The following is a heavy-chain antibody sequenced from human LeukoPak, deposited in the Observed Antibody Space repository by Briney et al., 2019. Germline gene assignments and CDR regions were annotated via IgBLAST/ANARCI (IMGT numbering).Heavy chain of an antibody. V-gene: IGHV1-69*13. Sequence: SVKVSCKASGGTFSSYAISWERQAPGQGLEWMGGIIPIFGTANYAQKFQGRVTITADESTSTAYMELSSLRSEDTAVYYCARSLGYCSGGSCYSGGYGMDVWGQGTTVTVSS. CDR3: ARSLGYCSGGSCYSGGYGMDV. J-gene: IGHJ6*02. CDR1: GGTFSSYA. CDR2: IIPIFGTA. D-gene: IGHD2-15*01.